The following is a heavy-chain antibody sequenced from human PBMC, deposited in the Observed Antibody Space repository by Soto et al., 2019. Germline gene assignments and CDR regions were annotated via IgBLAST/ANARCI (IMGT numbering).Heavy chain of an antibody. Sequence: SETLSLTCTVSGGSISSGDYYWSWIRQPPGKGLEWIGYIYYSGSTYYNPSLKSRVTISVDTSKNQFSLKLSSVTAADTAVYYCARDQQLVPYDAFDIWGQGTMVTVSS. D-gene: IGHD6-13*01. CDR2: IYYSGST. V-gene: IGHV4-30-4*01. CDR3: ARDQQLVPYDAFDI. CDR1: GGSISSGDYY. J-gene: IGHJ3*02.